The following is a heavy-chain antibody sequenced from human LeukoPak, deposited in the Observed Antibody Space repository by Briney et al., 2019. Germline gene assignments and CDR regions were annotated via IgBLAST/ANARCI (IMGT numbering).Heavy chain of an antibody. J-gene: IGHJ4*02. CDR2: IKQDGSEK. CDR3: ARQATRGFDC. V-gene: IGHV3-7*05. D-gene: IGHD1-1*01. Sequence: GGSLRLSCAASGFTLSSYWMSWVRQAPGKGLEWVANIKQDGSEKYYVDSVKGRFTISRDNAKNSLYLQMNSLRAEDTAVYYCARQATRGFDCWGQGTLVTVSS. CDR1: GFTLSSYW.